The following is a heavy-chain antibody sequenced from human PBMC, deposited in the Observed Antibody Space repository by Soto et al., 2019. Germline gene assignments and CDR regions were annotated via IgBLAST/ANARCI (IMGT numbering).Heavy chain of an antibody. J-gene: IGHJ6*02. CDR2: IYHSGST. CDR3: ATAPNWNDVNYYYYGMDV. D-gene: IGHD1-1*01. CDR1: GGSISSGGYS. V-gene: IGHV4-30-2*01. Sequence: SETLSLTCAVSGGSISSGGYSWSWIRQPPGKGLEWIGYIYHSGSTYYNPSLKSRVTISVDRSKNQFSLKLSSVTAADTALYYCATAPNWNDVNYYYYGMDVWGQGTTVTVSS.